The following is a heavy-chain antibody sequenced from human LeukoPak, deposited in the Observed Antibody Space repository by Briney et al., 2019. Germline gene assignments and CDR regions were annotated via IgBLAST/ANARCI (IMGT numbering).Heavy chain of an antibody. CDR2: INPNSGGT. CDR1: GYTFTGYY. J-gene: IGHJ4*02. D-gene: IGHD6-13*01. CDR3: AREAGLAHGPHDY. Sequence: GASVKVSCKASGYTFTGYYMHWVRQAPGQGLEWMGWINPNSGGTNYAQKFQGRVTMTRDTSISTAYMELSRLRPDDTAVYYCAREAGLAHGPHDYWGQGTLVTVSS. V-gene: IGHV1-2*02.